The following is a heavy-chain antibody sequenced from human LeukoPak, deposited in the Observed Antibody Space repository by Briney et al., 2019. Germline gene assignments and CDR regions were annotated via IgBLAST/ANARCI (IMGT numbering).Heavy chain of an antibody. V-gene: IGHV1-2*02. CDR3: ARAYSGNYFYFDF. CDR1: GYTFTGYY. Sequence: ASVKVSCKASGYTFTGYYMHWVRQAPGQGLEWMGWINPNSGGTNYAQKFQGRVTMARDTSISTAYMELSRLRSDDTAVYYCARAYSGNYFYFDFWGQGTLVTVSS. J-gene: IGHJ4*02. CDR2: INPNSGGT. D-gene: IGHD1-26*01.